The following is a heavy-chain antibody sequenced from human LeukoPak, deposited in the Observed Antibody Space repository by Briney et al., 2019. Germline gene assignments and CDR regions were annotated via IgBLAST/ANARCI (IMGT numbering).Heavy chain of an antibody. J-gene: IGHJ4*02. CDR1: GGSISSSSYY. CDR3: ARGRLGYCSGGSCYTDWPFDY. D-gene: IGHD2-15*01. CDR2: IYYSGST. V-gene: IGHV4-39*01. Sequence: PSETLSLTCTVSGGSISSSSYYWGWIRQPPGKGLEWIGSIYYSGSTYYNPSLKSRVTISVDTSKNQFSLKLSSVTAADTAVYYCARGRLGYCSGGSCYTDWPFDYWGQGTLVTVSS.